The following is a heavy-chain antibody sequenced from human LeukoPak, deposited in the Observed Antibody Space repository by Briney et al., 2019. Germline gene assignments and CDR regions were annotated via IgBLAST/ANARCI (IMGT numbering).Heavy chain of an antibody. CDR3: ARVPPDY. CDR1: GFTFSNYV. V-gene: IGHV3-48*02. Sequence: TGGSLRLSCAASGFTFSNYVMSGVRQAPGKGLEWVSYINHNGEMIFYPDFVKGRFTISRDNAKNSLYLQMNSLRDEDTAVYYCARVPPDYWGQGTLVTVSS. CDR2: INHNGEMI. J-gene: IGHJ4*02.